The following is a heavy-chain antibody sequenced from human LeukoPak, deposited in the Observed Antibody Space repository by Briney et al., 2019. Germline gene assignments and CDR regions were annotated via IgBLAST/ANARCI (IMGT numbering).Heavy chain of an antibody. D-gene: IGHD3-22*01. CDR2: IYHSGST. V-gene: IGHV4-38-2*02. Sequence: SETLSLTCTVSGYSISSGYYWGWIRQPPGKGLEWIGSIYHSGSTYYNPSLKSRVTISVDTSKNQFSLKLSSVTAADTAVYYCASEYYYDSSGYNWGQGTLVTVSS. CDR1: GYSISSGYY. J-gene: IGHJ4*02. CDR3: ASEYYYDSSGYN.